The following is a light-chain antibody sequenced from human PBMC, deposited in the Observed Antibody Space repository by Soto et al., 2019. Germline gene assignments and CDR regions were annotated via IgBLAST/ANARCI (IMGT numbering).Light chain of an antibody. J-gene: IGKJ1*01. V-gene: IGKV3D-15*01. CDR2: QTS. CDR3: QQYNNWPQT. CDR1: QSINSD. Sequence: EIVMTQSPATLSVSPGARGPLSCRASQSINSDLAWYQRKPGQAPRLLIYQTSIRAAGIPARFSASGSGTEFTLTISSLQSEDFAVYYCQQYNNWPQTFGQGTKVDIK.